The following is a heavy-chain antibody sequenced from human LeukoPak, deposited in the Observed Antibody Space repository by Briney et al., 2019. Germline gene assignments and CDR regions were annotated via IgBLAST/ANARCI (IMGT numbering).Heavy chain of an antibody. CDR1: GYTFTSYG. J-gene: IGHJ5*02. CDR2: ISAYNGNT. CDR3: ARDIVLMVYGGNWFDP. Sequence: ASVKVSCKASGYTFTSYGISWVRQALGQGLEWMGWISAYNGNTNYAQKLQGRVTMTTDTSTSTAYMELRSLRSDDTAVYYCARDIVLMVYGGNWFDPWGQGTLVTVSS. V-gene: IGHV1-18*01. D-gene: IGHD2-8*01.